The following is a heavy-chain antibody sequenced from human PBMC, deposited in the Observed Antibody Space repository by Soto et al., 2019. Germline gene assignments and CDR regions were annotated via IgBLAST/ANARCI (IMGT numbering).Heavy chain of an antibody. D-gene: IGHD2-15*01. Sequence: PSETLSLTCTVSGGSISSYYWSWIRQPPGKGLEWIGYIYYSGSTNYNPSLKSRVTISVDTSKNQFSLKLSSVTAADTAVYYCARARGGKHCSGGSCYSGLTGYYYYYYMDVWGKGTTVTVSS. CDR3: ARARGGKHCSGGSCYSGLTGYYYYYYMDV. CDR1: GGSISSYY. V-gene: IGHV4-59*01. J-gene: IGHJ6*03. CDR2: IYYSGST.